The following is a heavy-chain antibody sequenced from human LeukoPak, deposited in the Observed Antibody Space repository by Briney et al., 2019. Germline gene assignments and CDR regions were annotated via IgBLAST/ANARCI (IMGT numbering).Heavy chain of an antibody. V-gene: IGHV4-59*08. J-gene: IGHJ4*03. CDR2: IYYSGST. CDR3: ARHLRVGTKFDY. Sequence: SETLSLTCTVSGGSISSYYWSWIRQPPGKGLEWIGYIYYSGSTNYNPSLKSRVTISVDTSKNQFSLKLSSVTAADTAVYYCARHLRVGTKFDYWGQGTTVTVSS. D-gene: IGHD1-26*01. CDR1: GGSISSYY.